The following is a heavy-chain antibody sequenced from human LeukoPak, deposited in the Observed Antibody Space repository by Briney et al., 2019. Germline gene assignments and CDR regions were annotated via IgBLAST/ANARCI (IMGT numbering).Heavy chain of an antibody. CDR2: IYHSGST. J-gene: IGHJ6*03. V-gene: IGHV4-4*02. CDR3: ARQGLMAVAGMWDYYYYYYMDV. Sequence: PSGTLSLTCAVSGGSISSSNWWSWVRQPPGKGLEWIGEIYHSGSTNYNPSLKSRVTISVDNSKNQFSLKLSSVTAADTAVYYCARQGLMAVAGMWDYYYYYYMDVWGKGTTVTVSS. D-gene: IGHD6-19*01. CDR1: GGSISSSNW.